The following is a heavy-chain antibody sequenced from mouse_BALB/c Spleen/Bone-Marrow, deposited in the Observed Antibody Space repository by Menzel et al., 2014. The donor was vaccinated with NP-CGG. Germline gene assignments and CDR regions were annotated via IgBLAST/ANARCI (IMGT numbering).Heavy chain of an antibody. V-gene: IGHV7-3*02. Sequence: DVMMAESGGGLVQPGGSLRLSCATSGFTFTDYYMSWVRQPPGKALEWLGFIRNKANGYTTEYSASVKGRFTISRDNSQSILYLQMNTLRAEDSATYYCARDDYYAMDHRGQGTLVTVSS. CDR2: IRNKANGYTT. CDR3: ARDDYYAMDH. J-gene: IGHJ4*01. CDR1: GFTFTDYY.